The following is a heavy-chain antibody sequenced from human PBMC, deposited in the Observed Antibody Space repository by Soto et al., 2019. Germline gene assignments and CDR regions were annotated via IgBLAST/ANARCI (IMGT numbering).Heavy chain of an antibody. D-gene: IGHD4-17*01. J-gene: IGHJ3*02. CDR2: IIPIFGTA. CDR1: GGTFSSYA. Sequence: QVQLVQSGAEVKKPGSSVKVSCKASGGTFSSYAISWVRQAPGQGLEWMGGIIPIFGTANYAQKFQGRVTITADESTSTDEIELSSLRSEDTAVYYCAREATVVTTDSFDILGQVTMVTVSS. V-gene: IGHV1-69*01. CDR3: AREATVVTTDSFDI.